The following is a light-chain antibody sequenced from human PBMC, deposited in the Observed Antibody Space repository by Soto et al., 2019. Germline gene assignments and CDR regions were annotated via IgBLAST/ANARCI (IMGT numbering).Light chain of an antibody. CDR2: EVS. J-gene: IGLJ1*01. Sequence: QSALTQPASVSGSPGQSITISCTGTSSDVGSYNLVSWYQQHPGKAPQLMIYEVSKRPSGVSNHFSGYKSGNTASLTISGLQAEDEADYYCCSYAGSSTFFYVFGTGTKLTVL. CDR1: SSDVGSYNL. CDR3: CSYAGSSTFFYV. V-gene: IGLV2-23*02.